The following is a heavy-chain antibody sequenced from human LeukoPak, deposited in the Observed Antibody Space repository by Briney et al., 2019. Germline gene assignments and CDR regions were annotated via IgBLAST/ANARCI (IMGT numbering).Heavy chain of an antibody. CDR1: GFTVSSNY. Sequence: GGSLRLSCAASGFTVSSNYMSWVRQAPGKGLEWVSVIYAGGNTYYADSVKGRFTISRDNSENTLYLRMNSLRAEDTALYYCASDGIAVDRGIGYFDYWGQGTLVTVSS. J-gene: IGHJ4*02. V-gene: IGHV3-53*01. CDR2: IYAGGNT. CDR3: ASDGIAVDRGIGYFDY. D-gene: IGHD6-13*01.